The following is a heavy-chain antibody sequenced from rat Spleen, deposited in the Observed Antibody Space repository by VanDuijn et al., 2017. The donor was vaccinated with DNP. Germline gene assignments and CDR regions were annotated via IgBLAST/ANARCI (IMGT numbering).Heavy chain of an antibody. CDR1: GFTFSDYN. Sequence: EVQLVESGGGLVQPGNSLKVSCAASGFTFSDYNMAWVRPAPKKGLEWVATITYDGSKTYYRDSVKGRFTISRDNAGDTLYLQMNSLKSEDTATYFCSRDDGYNRPFAYWGQGTLVTVSS. J-gene: IGHJ3*01. D-gene: IGHD1-4*01. CDR3: SRDDGYNRPFAY. V-gene: IGHV5S10*01. CDR2: ITYDGSKT.